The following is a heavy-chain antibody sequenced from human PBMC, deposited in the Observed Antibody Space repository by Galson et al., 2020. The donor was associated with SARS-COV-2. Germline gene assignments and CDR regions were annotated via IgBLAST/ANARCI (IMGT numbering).Heavy chain of an antibody. Sequence: GGSLSLSCAASGFTSSSYEMKWVRQAPGKGLEWVSYISSSGSTIYYADSVKGRFTITRDNAKNSLYLQMNSLRAEDTAVYYCARAPSRITMIVVVRYGMDVWGQGTTVTVSS. J-gene: IGHJ6*02. CDR3: ARAPSRITMIVVVRYGMDV. CDR1: GFTSSSYE. V-gene: IGHV3-48*03. D-gene: IGHD3-22*01. CDR2: ISSSGSTI.